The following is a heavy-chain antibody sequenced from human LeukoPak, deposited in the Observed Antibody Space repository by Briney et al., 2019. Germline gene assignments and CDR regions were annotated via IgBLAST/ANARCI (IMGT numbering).Heavy chain of an antibody. Sequence: GRSLRLSCAASGFTFSSYAMHWVRQAPGKGLEWVAVISYDGSNKYYADSVKGRFTISRDNSKNTLYLQMNSLRAEDTAVYYCARDRDYGGSHPGFDPWGQGTLVTVSS. CDR1: GFTFSSYA. D-gene: IGHD4-23*01. J-gene: IGHJ5*02. CDR2: ISYDGSNK. V-gene: IGHV3-30-3*01. CDR3: ARDRDYGGSHPGFDP.